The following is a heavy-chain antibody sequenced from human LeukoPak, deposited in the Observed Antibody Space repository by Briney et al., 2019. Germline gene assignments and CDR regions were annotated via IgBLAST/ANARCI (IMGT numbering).Heavy chain of an antibody. Sequence: GGSLRLSCAASGFTFDDYAMHWVRQAPGKGLEWVSFISGDGGNSYYADSVKGRFTISRDNSKNSLFLQMNSLRSEDTALYFCAKDLSKYNWNDGPLDYWGQGSPVTVSS. V-gene: IGHV3-43*02. D-gene: IGHD1-20*01. CDR3: AKDLSKYNWNDGPLDY. CDR2: ISGDGGNS. J-gene: IGHJ4*02. CDR1: GFTFDDYA.